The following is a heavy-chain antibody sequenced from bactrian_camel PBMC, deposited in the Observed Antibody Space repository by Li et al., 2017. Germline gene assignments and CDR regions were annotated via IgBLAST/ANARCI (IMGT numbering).Heavy chain of an antibody. Sequence: DVQLVESGGGLVQPGGSLRLSCVASGLPFSTYAMSWVRQAPGKGLEWIATIYSDFTTYNADFAKGRFTISKDNAKNTLYLQMNSLKPEDAAMYFCAADLRVGLSVSLYCEYNYWGQGTQVTVS. V-gene: IGHV3S10*01. D-gene: IGHD5*01. CDR3: AADLRVGLSVSLYCEYNY. CDR2: IYSDFTT. J-gene: IGHJ4*01. CDR1: GLPFSTYA.